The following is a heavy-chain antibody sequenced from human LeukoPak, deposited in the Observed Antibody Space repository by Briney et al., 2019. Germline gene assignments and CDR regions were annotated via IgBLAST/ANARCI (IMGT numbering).Heavy chain of an antibody. CDR2: IYHSGST. Sequence: SETLSLTCAVSGGSISSGGYSWSWIRQPPGKGLEWIGYIYHSGSTYYNPSLKSRVTISVDRSKNQFSLKLSSVTAADTAVYYCARLSQTTVTLDHWGQGTLVTVSS. CDR1: GGSISSGGYS. D-gene: IGHD4-17*01. CDR3: ARLSQTTVTLDH. J-gene: IGHJ4*02. V-gene: IGHV4-30-2*01.